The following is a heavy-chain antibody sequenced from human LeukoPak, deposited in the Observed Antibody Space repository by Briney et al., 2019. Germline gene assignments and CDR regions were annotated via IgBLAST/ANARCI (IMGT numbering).Heavy chain of an antibody. J-gene: IGHJ3*02. CDR2: IYSGEAT. D-gene: IGHD2/OR15-2a*01. Sequence: SETLSLTCTVSGGSINSYYWSWIRQPPGKGLEWIGYIYSGEATNYKPSLKSRVTISADTSKNQFSLKLTSVTAADTAIYYCARRNNFDIWGQGTMVTVSS. CDR3: ARRNNFDI. CDR1: GGSINSYY. V-gene: IGHV4-4*08.